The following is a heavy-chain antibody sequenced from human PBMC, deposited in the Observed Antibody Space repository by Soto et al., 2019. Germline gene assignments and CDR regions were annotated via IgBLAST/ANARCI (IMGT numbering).Heavy chain of an antibody. V-gene: IGHV4-30-2*01. CDR2: IYHSGST. CDR1: GGSISSGGYS. D-gene: IGHD2-2*01. J-gene: IGHJ6*02. Sequence: PSETLSLTCAVSGGSISSGGYSWSWIRQPPGKGLEWIGYIYHSGSTYYNPSLKSRVTISVDTSKNQFSLKLSSVTAADTAVYYCAREGVPAAMGYYYGMDVWGQGTTVTVSS. CDR3: AREGVPAAMGYYYGMDV.